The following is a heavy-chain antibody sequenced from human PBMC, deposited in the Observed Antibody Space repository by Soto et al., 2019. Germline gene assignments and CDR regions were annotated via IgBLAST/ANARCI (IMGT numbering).Heavy chain of an antibody. CDR1: GFTFSSYS. J-gene: IGHJ4*02. Sequence: EVQLVESGGGLVQPGGSLRLSCAASGFTFSSYSMNWVRQAPGKGLEWVSYISSSSSTIYYADSVKGRFTISRDNAKNSLYLQMNSLRAEDTAVYYCARDTAAMNYDYIWGSYRFRRGGYWGQGTPVTVSS. V-gene: IGHV3-48*01. D-gene: IGHD3-16*02. CDR2: ISSSSSTI. CDR3: ARDTAAMNYDYIWGSYRFRRGGY.